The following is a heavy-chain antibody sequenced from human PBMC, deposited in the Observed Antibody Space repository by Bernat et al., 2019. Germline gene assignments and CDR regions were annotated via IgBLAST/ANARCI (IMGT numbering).Heavy chain of an antibody. CDR3: TLPGGDYPHYYYYYGMDV. Sequence: EVQLVESGGGLVQPGGSLKLSCAASGFTSSGSAMHWVRQASGKGLEWVGRIRSKANSYATAYAASVKGRFTISRDDSKNTAYLQMNSLKTEDTAVYYCTLPGGDYPHYYYYYGMDVWGQGTTVTVSS. CDR1: GFTSSGSA. J-gene: IGHJ6*02. V-gene: IGHV3-73*01. CDR2: IRSKANSYAT. D-gene: IGHD2-21*02.